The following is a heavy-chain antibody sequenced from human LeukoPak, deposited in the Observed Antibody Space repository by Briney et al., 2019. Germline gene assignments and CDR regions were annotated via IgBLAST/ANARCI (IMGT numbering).Heavy chain of an antibody. D-gene: IGHD4-17*01. V-gene: IGHV4-59*01. J-gene: IGHJ6*04. CDR2: IYYSGST. CDR3: ARVDYGDYYYYGMDV. Sequence: SETLSLTCTVSGGSISSYYWSWIRQPPGKGLEWIGYIYYSGSTNYNPSLKSRVTISVDTSKNQFSLKLSSVTAADTAVYYCARVDYGDYYYYGMDVCGKGTTVTVSS. CDR1: GGSISSYY.